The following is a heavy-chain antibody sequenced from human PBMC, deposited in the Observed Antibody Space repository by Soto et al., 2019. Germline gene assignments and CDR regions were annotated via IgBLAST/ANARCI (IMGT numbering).Heavy chain of an antibody. CDR2: IYYSGST. Sequence: PSETLSLTCTVSGGSISSYYWSWIRQPPGKGLEWIGSIYYSGSTYYNPSLKSRVTISVDTSKNQFSLKLSSVTAADTAVYYCARGEGDHFDYWGQGTLVTVSS. D-gene: IGHD2-21*02. V-gene: IGHV4-59*05. CDR1: GGSISSYY. J-gene: IGHJ4*02. CDR3: ARGEGDHFDY.